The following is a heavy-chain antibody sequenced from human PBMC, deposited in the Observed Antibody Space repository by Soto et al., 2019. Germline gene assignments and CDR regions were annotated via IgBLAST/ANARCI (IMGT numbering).Heavy chain of an antibody. CDR3: ARDRRDNGYDSYYYYGMDV. V-gene: IGHV1-2*02. Sequence: GASVKVSCKASGYSFTGYYMQWVRQAPGQGLEWMGWINPNSGGTNFAPKFQVRVTMTRDTSIGTAYMELSRLTSDDTAVYYCARDRRDNGYDSYYYYGMDVWGQGTTVTVSS. CDR1: GYSFTGYY. J-gene: IGHJ6*02. CDR2: INPNSGGT. D-gene: IGHD5-12*01.